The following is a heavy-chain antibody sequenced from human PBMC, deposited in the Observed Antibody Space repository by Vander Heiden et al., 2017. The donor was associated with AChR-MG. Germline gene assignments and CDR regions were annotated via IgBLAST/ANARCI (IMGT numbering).Heavy chain of an antibody. CDR1: GFSLGNARMG. V-gene: IGHV2-26*01. CDR3: ARIMGMTTVTLDY. D-gene: IGHD4-17*01. CDR2: IFSNDEK. Sequence: QVTLKESGPVLANPTETLTLPCTVPGFSLGNARMGVSWIRQPPGKALEWLAHIFSNDEKSYSTSLKSRLTISKDTSKSQVVLTMTNMDPVDTATYYCARIMGMTTVTLDYWGQGTLVTVSS. J-gene: IGHJ4*02.